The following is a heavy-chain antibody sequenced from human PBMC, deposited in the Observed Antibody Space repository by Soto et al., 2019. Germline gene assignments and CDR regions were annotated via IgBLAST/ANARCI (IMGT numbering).Heavy chain of an antibody. J-gene: IGHJ6*02. CDR3: AADFLCSSTSCQQNYYYYGMDV. Sequence: GASVKVSCKASGFTLTSSAVQWVRQARGQRLEWIGWIVVGSGNTNYAQKFQERVTITGDMSTSTAYMELSSLRSEDTAVYYCAADFLCSSTSCQQNYYYYGMDVWGQGTTVTVSS. D-gene: IGHD2-2*01. CDR1: GFTLTSSA. CDR2: IVVGSGNT. V-gene: IGHV1-58*01.